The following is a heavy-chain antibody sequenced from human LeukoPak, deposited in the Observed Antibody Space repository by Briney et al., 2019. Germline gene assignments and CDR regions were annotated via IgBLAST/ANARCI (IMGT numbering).Heavy chain of an antibody. J-gene: IGHJ4*02. V-gene: IGHV3-48*03. Sequence: GGSLRLSCAASGFTFSSYEMNWVRQAPGKGLEWVSYISSSGSTIYYADSVKGRFTISRDNAKNSLYLQMNSLRAEDMAVYYCARGTLNYYDSSGYSRWGQGTLVTVSS. D-gene: IGHD3-22*01. CDR1: GFTFSSYE. CDR2: ISSSGSTI. CDR3: ARGTLNYYDSSGYSR.